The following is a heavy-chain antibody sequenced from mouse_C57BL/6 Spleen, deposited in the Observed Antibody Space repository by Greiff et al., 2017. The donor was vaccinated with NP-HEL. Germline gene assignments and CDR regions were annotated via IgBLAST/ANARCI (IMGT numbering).Heavy chain of an antibody. D-gene: IGHD1-1*01. J-gene: IGHJ4*01. CDR2: INYDGSST. CDR3: ARCNYYGSSYYAMDY. V-gene: IGHV5-16*01. CDR1: GFTFSDYY. Sequence: EVKLVESEGGLVQPGSSMKLSCTASGFTFSDYYMAWVRQVPEKGLEWVANINYDGSSTYYLDSLKSRFIISRDNAKNILYLQMSSLKSEDTATYYCARCNYYGSSYYAMDYWGQGTSVTVSS.